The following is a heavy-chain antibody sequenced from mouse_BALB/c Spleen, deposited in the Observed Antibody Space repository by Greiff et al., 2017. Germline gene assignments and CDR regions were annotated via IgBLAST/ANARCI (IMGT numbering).Heavy chain of an antibody. CDR1: GFTFSSYG. D-gene: IGHD2-1*01. V-gene: IGHV5-6*02. J-gene: IGHJ1*01. CDR2: ISSGGSYT. CDR3: ARHRDGNYGWYFDV. Sequence: EVKLVESGGDLVKPGGSLKLSCAASGFTFSSYGMSWVRQTPDKRLEWVATISSGGSYTYYPDSVKGRFTISRDNAKNTLYLQMSSLKSEDTAMYYCARHRDGNYGWYFDVWGAGTTVTVSS.